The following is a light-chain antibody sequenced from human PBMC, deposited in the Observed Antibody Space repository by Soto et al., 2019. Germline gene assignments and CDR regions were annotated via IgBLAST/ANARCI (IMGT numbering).Light chain of an antibody. CDR1: SSDVGGYNY. CDR3: SSYTSSSNDVV. Sequence: QSVLTQPASVSGSPGQSITISCTGTSSDVGGYNYVSWYQQHPGKAPKLMIYDVSNRPSGVSNRFSGSKSGNTASLTISGLQAEDEADYYCSSYTSSSNDVVFGGGTKRTVL. CDR2: DVS. J-gene: IGLJ2*01. V-gene: IGLV2-14*01.